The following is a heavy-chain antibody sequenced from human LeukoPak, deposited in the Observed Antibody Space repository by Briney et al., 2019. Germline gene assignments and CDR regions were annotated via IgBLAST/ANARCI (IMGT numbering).Heavy chain of an antibody. CDR2: ISYDGSNK. D-gene: IGHD3-22*01. V-gene: IGHV3-30*03. CDR3: ARAAGYYDAWDY. CDR1: GFTFSSYG. Sequence: GGSLRLSCAASGFTFSSYGMHWVRQAPGKGLEWVAVISYDGSNKYYADSVKGRFTISRDNAKNSLYLQMNSLRAEDTAVYYCARAAGYYDAWDYWGQGTLVTVSS. J-gene: IGHJ4*02.